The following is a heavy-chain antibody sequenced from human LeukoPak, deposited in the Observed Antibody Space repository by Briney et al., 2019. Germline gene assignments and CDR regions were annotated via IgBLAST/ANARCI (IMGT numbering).Heavy chain of an antibody. Sequence: SGTLSLTCAVYGGSFSGYYWSWIRQPPGKGLEWIGEINHSGSTNYNPSLKSRVTISVDTSKNQFSLKLSSVTAADTAVYYCARRVVPSAPWFDPWGQGTLVTVSS. CDR3: ARRVVPSAPWFDP. D-gene: IGHD2-2*01. CDR2: INHSGST. CDR1: GGSFSGYY. J-gene: IGHJ5*02. V-gene: IGHV4-34*01.